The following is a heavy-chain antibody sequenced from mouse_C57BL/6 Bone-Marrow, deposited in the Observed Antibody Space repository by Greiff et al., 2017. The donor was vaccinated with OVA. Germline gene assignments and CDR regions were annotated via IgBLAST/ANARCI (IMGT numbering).Heavy chain of an antibody. CDR1: GYAFSSSW. CDR2: IYPGDGDT. CDR3: ATTPHAFCYAMDY. J-gene: IGHJ4*01. V-gene: IGHV1-82*01. Sequence: QVQLQQSGPELVKPGASVKISCKASGYAFSSSWMNWVKQRPGKGLEWIGRIYPGDGDTNYNGKFKGKATLTADKSSSTAYMQLSSLTSEDSAVYFCATTPHAFCYAMDYWGQGTSVTVSS. D-gene: IGHD1-1*01.